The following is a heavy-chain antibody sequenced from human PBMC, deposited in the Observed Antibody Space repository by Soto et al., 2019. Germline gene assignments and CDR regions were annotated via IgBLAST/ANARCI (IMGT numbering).Heavy chain of an antibody. V-gene: IGHV4-59*08. Sequence: QVQLQESGPGLVRPSETLSLTCTVSGGSTSSYYWSWIRQPPGKGLEWIASIHYSGRTNYNPSLKSRVTVSVDTSKNQFSLKLNSVTAADTAVYYCAGSTGWYWFDPWGQGTLVPVSS. D-gene: IGHD6-19*01. CDR3: AGSTGWYWFDP. J-gene: IGHJ5*02. CDR1: GGSTSSYY. CDR2: IHYSGRT.